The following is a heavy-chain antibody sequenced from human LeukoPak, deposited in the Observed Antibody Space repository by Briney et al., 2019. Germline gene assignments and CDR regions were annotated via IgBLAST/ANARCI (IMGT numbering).Heavy chain of an antibody. J-gene: IGHJ4*02. V-gene: IGHV4-39*01. D-gene: IGHD2-15*01. CDR3: ARRSGGSSKMDY. CDR2: IHYSGST. CDR1: GGSISSGNYY. Sequence: SETLSLTCIVSGGSISSGNYYWGWIRQPPGKGLEWIGNIHYSGSTYYNPSLKSRVTISVDTPKNQFSLKLSSVTAADTAVYYCARRSGGSSKMDYWGQGTLVTVSS.